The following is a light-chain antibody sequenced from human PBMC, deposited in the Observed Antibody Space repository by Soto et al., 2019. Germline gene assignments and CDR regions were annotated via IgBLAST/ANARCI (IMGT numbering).Light chain of an antibody. V-gene: IGKV1-5*03. J-gene: IGKJ1*01. CDR3: QQYNNYWT. Sequence: DIQMTQSPSTLSASVGDRVTITCRASQSISSWLAWYQQKPGKAPKLLSYTASSLESGVPSRFSGRGSGTEFTLTISSLQPDDFATYYCQQYNNYWTFGQGTKVDIK. CDR1: QSISSW. CDR2: TAS.